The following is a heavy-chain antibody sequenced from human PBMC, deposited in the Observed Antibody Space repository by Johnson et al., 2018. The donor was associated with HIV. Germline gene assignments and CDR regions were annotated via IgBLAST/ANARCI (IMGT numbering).Heavy chain of an antibody. CDR3: ARGFYDILTGFDAFDI. D-gene: IGHD3-9*01. Sequence: QLVESGGGGVQPGRSLRLSCVVSGFTFSSHGMHWVRQAPGRGLEWVAVISYDGSNKYYADSVKGRFTVSRDYSKSTLYLQMISQRAEDTAVYFCARGFYDILTGFDAFDIWGQGTMVTVSS. V-gene: IGHV3-30*19. CDR2: ISYDGSNK. CDR1: GFTFSSHG. J-gene: IGHJ3*02.